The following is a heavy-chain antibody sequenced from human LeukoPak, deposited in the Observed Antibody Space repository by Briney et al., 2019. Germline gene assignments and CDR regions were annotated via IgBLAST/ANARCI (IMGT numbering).Heavy chain of an antibody. Sequence: SVKVSCKASGYTFTSYGISWVRQAPGQGLEWMGRIIPILGIANYAQKFQGRVTITADKSTSTAYMELSSLRSEDTAVYYCARESVDYYGSGSYYNGDYWGQGTLVTVSS. CDR3: ARESVDYYGSGSYYNGDY. D-gene: IGHD3-10*01. V-gene: IGHV1-69*04. CDR2: IIPILGIA. CDR1: GYTFTSYG. J-gene: IGHJ4*02.